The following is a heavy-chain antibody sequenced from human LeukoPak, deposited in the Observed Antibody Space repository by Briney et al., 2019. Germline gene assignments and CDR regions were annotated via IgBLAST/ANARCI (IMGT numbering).Heavy chain of an antibody. CDR3: ARVLVVPAATRRYFDY. Sequence: ASVKVSCKASGYTFTGYYMHWVRQAPGQGLEWMGWINPNSGGTNYAQKFQGRVTMTRDTSISTAYMELSRLRSDDTAVYYCARVLVVPAATRRYFDYWGQGTLVTVSS. CDR1: GYTFTGYY. V-gene: IGHV1-2*02. J-gene: IGHJ4*02. D-gene: IGHD2-2*01. CDR2: INPNSGGT.